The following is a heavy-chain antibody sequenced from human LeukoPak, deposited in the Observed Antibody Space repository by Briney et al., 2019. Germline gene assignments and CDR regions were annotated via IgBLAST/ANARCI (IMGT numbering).Heavy chain of an antibody. CDR1: GFPFSSYS. Sequence: GGSLRLSCAASGFPFSSYSMNWVRQAPGKGLEWVSSIISSSSYIYYADSVKGRFTISRDYAKNSLYLQMNSLRAEDTAVYYCARDHWNYYDRRPEGYFDLWGRGTLVTVSS. CDR2: IISSSSYI. CDR3: ARDHWNYYDRRPEGYFDL. J-gene: IGHJ2*01. D-gene: IGHD3-22*01. V-gene: IGHV3-21*01.